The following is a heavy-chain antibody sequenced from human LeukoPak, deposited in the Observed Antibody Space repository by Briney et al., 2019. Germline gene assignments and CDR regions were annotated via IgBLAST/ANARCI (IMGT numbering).Heavy chain of an antibody. CDR3: ARVYESNGYLY. CDR2: IYGDGSFT. D-gene: IGHD2-8*01. CDR1: GFTCSNFW. Sequence: LSGGPLRLSCAASGFTCSNFWMHWVRQAPGKERVWVARIYGDGSFTRYADSVQGRFTISRDNAKNTVYLRMNSLRVEDTAGYYCARVYESNGYLYWGQGSLVTVSS. V-gene: IGHV3-74*01. J-gene: IGHJ4*02.